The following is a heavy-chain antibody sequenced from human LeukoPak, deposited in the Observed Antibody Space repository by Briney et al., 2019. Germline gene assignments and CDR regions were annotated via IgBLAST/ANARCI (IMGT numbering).Heavy chain of an antibody. V-gene: IGHV3-23*01. CDR3: ARGVGGYDLLAYYYYYYMDV. CDR1: GFTFSSYA. D-gene: IGHD5-12*01. J-gene: IGHJ6*03. CDR2: ITGRGGST. Sequence: GGSLRLSCADSGFTFSSYAMSWVRQAPGKGLEWDSAITGRGGSTYYADSVKGRFTISRDNPKNTLYLQMNSLRAEDTAVYYCARGVGGYDLLAYYYYYYMDVWGKGTTVTVSS.